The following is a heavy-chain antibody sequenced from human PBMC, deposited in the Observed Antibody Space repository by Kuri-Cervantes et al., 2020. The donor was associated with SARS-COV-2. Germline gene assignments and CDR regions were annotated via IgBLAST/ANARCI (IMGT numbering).Heavy chain of an antibody. D-gene: IGHD6-13*01. J-gene: IGHJ4*02. CDR2: ISGSGGST. CDR3: ARELSSWPVDY. CDR1: GFTFSSYA. Sequence: GESLKISCAASGFTFSSYAMNWVRQAPGKGLEWVSAISGSGGSTYYADSVKGRFTISRDNSKNTLYLQMNSLRAEDTAVYYCARELSSWPVDYWGQGTLVTVSS. V-gene: IGHV3-23*01.